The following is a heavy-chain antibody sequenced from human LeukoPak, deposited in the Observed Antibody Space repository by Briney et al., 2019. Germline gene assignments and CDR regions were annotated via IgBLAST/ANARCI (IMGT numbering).Heavy chain of an antibody. CDR1: GSTFSGYE. J-gene: IGHJ4*02. Sequence: PGGALRLSCAASGSTFSGYEMNWVRQAPGKGLEWVSYISSSGTPIFYADSVKGRFTISRDNAKNSLYLRMNSLRAEDTAVYYCARVSSGYYFGSFNDWGQGILVTSST. V-gene: IGHV3-48*03. CDR2: ISSSGTPI. D-gene: IGHD3-22*01. CDR3: ARVSSGYYFGSFND.